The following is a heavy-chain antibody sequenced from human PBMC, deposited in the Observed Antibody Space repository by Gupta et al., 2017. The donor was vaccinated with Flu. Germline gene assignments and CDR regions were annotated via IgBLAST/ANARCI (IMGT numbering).Heavy chain of an antibody. J-gene: IGHJ4*02. V-gene: IGHV4-38-2*02. Sequence: QVQLQESGPGLVKPSETLSLTCAVSGYSISSGYYWGWIRQPPGKGLEWVGSIYHSGSTYYNPSLKSRVTISVDTSKNQFSLKLSSVTAADTAVYYCARDLVYYDSSGSSNWGQGTLVTVSS. CDR2: IYHSGST. CDR3: ARDLVYYDSSGSSN. CDR1: GYSISSGYY. D-gene: IGHD3-22*01.